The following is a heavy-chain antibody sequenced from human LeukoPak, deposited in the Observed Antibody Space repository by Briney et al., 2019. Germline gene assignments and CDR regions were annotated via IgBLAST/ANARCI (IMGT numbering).Heavy chain of an antibody. Sequence: GGSLRLSCAASGFTFSSYSMNWVRQAPGKGLEWVSYISSSSSTIYYADSVKGRFTISRDNAKNSLYLQMNSLRDEDTAVYYCARERRGYCSSTSCLNWFDPWDQGTLVTVSS. D-gene: IGHD2-2*01. CDR3: ARERRGYCSSTSCLNWFDP. J-gene: IGHJ5*02. CDR1: GFTFSSYS. CDR2: ISSSSSTI. V-gene: IGHV3-48*02.